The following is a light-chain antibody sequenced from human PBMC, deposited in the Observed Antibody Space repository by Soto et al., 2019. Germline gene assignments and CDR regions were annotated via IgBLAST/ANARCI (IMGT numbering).Light chain of an antibody. CDR3: QHTYNIPLT. J-gene: IGKJ1*01. CDR2: AAS. CDR1: QSIDTF. Sequence: DIPMTQSPSSLSASVGDRVIITCRASQSIDTFLNWYQQKPGKAPKLLIYAASTLQSGVPSRFSGSGSGTEFTLTITTLQSEDFATYYCQHTYNIPLTFGQGTKVEIK. V-gene: IGKV1-39*01.